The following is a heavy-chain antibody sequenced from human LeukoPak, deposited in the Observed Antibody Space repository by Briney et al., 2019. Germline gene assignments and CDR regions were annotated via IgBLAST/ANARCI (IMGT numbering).Heavy chain of an antibody. CDR1: GFTFSSYW. V-gene: IGHV3-74*01. CDR3: ARDRGGSGPTTTDY. Sequence: GGSLRLSCEVSGFTFSSYWMEGVRQAPGKGLVWVSRISTDGSITTYAASVMGRFTISRDNAKNTLFLQMNSLRAEDTAVYHCARDRGGSGPTTTDYWGQGTLVTVSS. D-gene: IGHD6-19*01. CDR2: ISTDGSIT. J-gene: IGHJ4*02.